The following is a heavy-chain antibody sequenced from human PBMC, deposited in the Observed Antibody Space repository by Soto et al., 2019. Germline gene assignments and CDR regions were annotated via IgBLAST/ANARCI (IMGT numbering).Heavy chain of an antibody. CDR3: AKEWDCP. Sequence: QVQLVQYGAEVKKPGSSVKVSCKASGGTFSSYAISWVRQAPGKWLEWMGGNIPIFGTTNHAHQFQGRVKITADQYTGTGYMELSSLRSENTAVYSWAKEWDCPWGQGTMVTFSS. J-gene: IGHJ5*02. V-gene: IGHV1-69*12. CDR1: GGTFSSYA. CDR2: NIPIFGTT. D-gene: IGHD1-26*01.